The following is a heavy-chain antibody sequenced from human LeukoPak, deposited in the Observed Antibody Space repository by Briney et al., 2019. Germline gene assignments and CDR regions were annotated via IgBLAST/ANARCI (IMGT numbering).Heavy chain of an antibody. V-gene: IGHV4-34*01. D-gene: IGHD2-2*01. Sequence: KTSETLSLTCAVYGGSFSGYYWSWIRQPPGKGLEWIGEINHSGSTNYNPSLKSRVTISVDTSKNQFSLKLSSVTAADTAVYYCARGIGSKLGYCSSTSCYVWFDPWGQGTLVTVSS. CDR3: ARGIGSKLGYCSSTSCYVWFDP. J-gene: IGHJ5*02. CDR1: GGSFSGYY. CDR2: INHSGST.